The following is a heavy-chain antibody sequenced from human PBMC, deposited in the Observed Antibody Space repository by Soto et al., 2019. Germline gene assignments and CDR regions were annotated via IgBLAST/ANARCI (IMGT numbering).Heavy chain of an antibody. J-gene: IGHJ4*02. CDR2: ITHDGKSK. CDR3: AREDYSSGRAGTFWH. D-gene: IGHD3-22*01. Sequence: GGSLRLSCAASGFTFSTSVMHWVRQAPGKEPEWVAGITHDGKSKQYGESVKGRYKISRENSKKKLYVQVDNPRPEDTAVYYCAREDYSSGRAGTFWHWGQGTLVTVSS. V-gene: IGHV3-30*04. CDR1: GFTFSTSV.